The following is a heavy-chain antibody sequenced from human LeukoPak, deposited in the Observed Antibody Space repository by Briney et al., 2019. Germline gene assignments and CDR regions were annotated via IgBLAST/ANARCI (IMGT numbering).Heavy chain of an antibody. J-gene: IGHJ3*01. D-gene: IGHD6-13*01. V-gene: IGHV4-39*01. Sequence: SETLSLTCSVSGGSISSSRYYWGWIRQPPGKGLEWIGSIYYSGSTYYNLSLKGRVTISVDTTKNQFSLKLSSVTAADTAVYYCASREIVGSWYVDAFDVWGQGTMVTVSS. CDR3: ASREIVGSWYVDAFDV. CDR1: GGSISSSRYY. CDR2: IYYSGST.